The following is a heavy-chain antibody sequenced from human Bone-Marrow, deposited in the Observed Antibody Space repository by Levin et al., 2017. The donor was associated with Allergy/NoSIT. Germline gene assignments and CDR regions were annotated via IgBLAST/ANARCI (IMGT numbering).Heavy chain of an antibody. V-gene: IGHV3-53*01. CDR2: IYSGGST. J-gene: IGHJ4*02. CDR3: ARGWFGELLSH. CDR1: GFTVSSNH. Sequence: ETLSLTCAASGFTVSSNHMSWVRQAPGKGPEWVSVIYSGGSTYYADSVKGRFTISRDNSKNTLYLQMNSLRAEDTAVYYCARGWFGELLSHWGQGTLVTVSS. D-gene: IGHD3-10*01.